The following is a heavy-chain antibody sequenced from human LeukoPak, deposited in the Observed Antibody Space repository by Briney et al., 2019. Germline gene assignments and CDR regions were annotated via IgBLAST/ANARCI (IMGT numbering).Heavy chain of an antibody. D-gene: IGHD2-2*02. CDR2: FTSRSRSI. V-gene: IGHV3-21*06. Sequence: PGGSLRLSCAASGFTFSSYSMTWVRQAPGKGLEWVSSFTSRSRSIYYADSVKARFTISRDNARNALYLQMNSLRAEDTAVYYCARVQPATPDIVVVPAAIAFDYWGQGTLVTVSS. CDR3: ARVQPATPDIVVVPAAIAFDY. J-gene: IGHJ4*02. CDR1: GFTFSSYS.